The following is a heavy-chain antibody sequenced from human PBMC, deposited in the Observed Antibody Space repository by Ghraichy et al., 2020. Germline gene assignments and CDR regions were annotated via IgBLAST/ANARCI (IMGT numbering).Heavy chain of an antibody. D-gene: IGHD1-1*01. CDR3: ARVRELERPDFDY. J-gene: IGHJ4*02. CDR2: ISYDGSNK. V-gene: IGHV3-30-3*01. Sequence: GESLNISCAASGFTFSSYAMHWVRQAPGKGLEWVAVISYDGSNKYYADSVKGRFTISRDNSKNTLYLQMNSLRAEDTAVYYCARVRELERPDFDYWGQGTLVTVSS. CDR1: GFTFSSYA.